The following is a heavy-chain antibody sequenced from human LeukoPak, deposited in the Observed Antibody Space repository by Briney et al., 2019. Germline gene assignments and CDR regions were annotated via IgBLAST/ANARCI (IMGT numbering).Heavy chain of an antibody. CDR3: ARVLEWGVFDY. V-gene: IGHV3-33*01. D-gene: IGHD3-3*01. Sequence: GGSLRLSCAASGFTFSSYGMHWVRQAPGRGLEWVVVIWYDGSNKYYADSVKGRFTISRDNSKNTLYLQMNSLRAEDTAVYYCARVLEWGVFDYWGQGTLVTVSS. CDR1: GFTFSSYG. J-gene: IGHJ4*02. CDR2: IWYDGSNK.